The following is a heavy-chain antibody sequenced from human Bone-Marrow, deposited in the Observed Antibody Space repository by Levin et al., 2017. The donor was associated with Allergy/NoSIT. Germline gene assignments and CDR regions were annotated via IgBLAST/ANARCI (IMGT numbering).Heavy chain of an antibody. CDR3: ARGPSITMIVATDHNWYFDL. Sequence: NSSETLSLTCAVYGGSFSGYYWSWIRQPPGKGLEWIGEINHSGSTNYNPSLKSRVTISVDTSKNQFSLKLSSVTAADTAVYYCARGPSITMIVATDHNWYFDLWGRGTLVTVSS. V-gene: IGHV4-34*01. CDR1: GGSFSGYY. J-gene: IGHJ2*01. D-gene: IGHD3-22*01. CDR2: INHSGST.